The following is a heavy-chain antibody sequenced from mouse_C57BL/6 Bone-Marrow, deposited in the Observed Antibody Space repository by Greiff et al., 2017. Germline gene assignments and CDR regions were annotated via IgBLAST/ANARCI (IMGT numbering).Heavy chain of an antibody. CDR2: IDPSDSYT. J-gene: IGHJ3*01. V-gene: IGHV1-50*01. Sequence: VQLQQPGAELVKPGASVKLSCKASGYTFTSYWMQWVKQRPGQGLEWIGEIDPSDSYTNYNQKFKGKATLTVDTSSSTAYMQLSSLTSEDSAVYDCARSGATRAWFAYWGQGTLVTVSA. CDR1: GYTFTSYW. D-gene: IGHD6-1*01. CDR3: ARSGATRAWFAY.